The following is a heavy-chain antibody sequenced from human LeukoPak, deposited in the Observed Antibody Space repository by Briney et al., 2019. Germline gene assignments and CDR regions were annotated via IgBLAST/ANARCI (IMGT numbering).Heavy chain of an antibody. CDR3: ATGLHFSN. D-gene: IGHD4-11*01. J-gene: IGHJ4*02. Sequence: GGSLRLSCAASGFTFSSSWMTWVRQTPGKGLEWVANIRQDGGVFYYVDSVRGRSTISKDNAENSLFLQMNSLRVEDTAMYYCATGLHFSNWGQGTLVTVS. V-gene: IGHV3-7*01. CDR2: IRQDGGVF. CDR1: GFTFSSSW.